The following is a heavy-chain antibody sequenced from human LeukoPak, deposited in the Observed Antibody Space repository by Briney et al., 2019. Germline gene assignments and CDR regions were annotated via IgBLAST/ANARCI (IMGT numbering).Heavy chain of an antibody. Sequence: GGSLRLSCAASGFTFSSYSMNWVRQAPGKGLEWVSSISSSSSYIYYADSVKGRFTISRDNAKNSLYLQMNSLRAEDTAVYYCARDGGNRAIDYWGQGTLVTVSS. CDR2: ISSSSSYI. V-gene: IGHV3-21*01. D-gene: IGHD4-23*01. CDR1: GFTFSSYS. CDR3: ARDGGNRAIDY. J-gene: IGHJ4*02.